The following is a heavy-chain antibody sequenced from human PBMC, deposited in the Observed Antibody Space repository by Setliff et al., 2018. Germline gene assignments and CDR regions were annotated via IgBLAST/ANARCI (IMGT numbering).Heavy chain of an antibody. V-gene: IGHV3-30*02. J-gene: IGHJ4*02. CDR1: GLNLSNYG. Sequence: GGSLRLSCAASGLNLSNYGMHWVRQAPGKGLEWVAFIRFDGGNIYYTDSVKGRFTISRDNSKNTLYLQMNSLRAEDTAVYYCAKDEGRFGDIVATSIDYWGQGTLVTVSS. CDR2: IRFDGGNI. CDR3: AKDEGRFGDIVATSIDY. D-gene: IGHD5-12*01.